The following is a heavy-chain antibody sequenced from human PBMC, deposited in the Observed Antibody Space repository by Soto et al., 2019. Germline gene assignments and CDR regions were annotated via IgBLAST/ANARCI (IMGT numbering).Heavy chain of an antibody. J-gene: IGHJ4*02. CDR1: GGSISSGGYY. CDR2: IFYSGGT. CDR3: AGEPLT. V-gene: IGHV4-31*03. Sequence: QVQLQESGPGLVKPSQTLSLTYTVSGGSISSGGYYWSWIRQHPGKGLEWIRYIFYSGGTFYNPSLKSRVTISLDTSNNQCSLELSSVTAADTAVYYCAGEPLTWGQGTLVTVSS.